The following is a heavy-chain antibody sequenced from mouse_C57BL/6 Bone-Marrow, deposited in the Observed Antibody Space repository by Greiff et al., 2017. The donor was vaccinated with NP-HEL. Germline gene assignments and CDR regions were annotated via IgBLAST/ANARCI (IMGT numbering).Heavy chain of an antibody. J-gene: IGHJ4*01. V-gene: IGHV3-6*01. CDR2: ISYDGSN. D-gene: IGHD1-1*01. Sequence: EVQLQESGPGLVKPSQSLSLTCSVTGYSITSGYYWNWIRQFPGNKLEWMGYISYDGSNNYNPSLKNRISITRDTSKNQFFLKLNSVTTEDTATYYCAREDYGSVYAMDYWGQGTSATVSS. CDR1: GYSITSGYY. CDR3: AREDYGSVYAMDY.